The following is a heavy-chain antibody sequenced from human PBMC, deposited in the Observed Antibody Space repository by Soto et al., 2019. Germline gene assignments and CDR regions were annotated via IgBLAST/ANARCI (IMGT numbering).Heavy chain of an antibody. CDR1: SGSISSYNW. CDR2: IYPSGNT. D-gene: IGHD2-15*01. CDR3: AMTYCRGGSCYSAFDY. Sequence: QVQLQESGPGLVKPSGTLSLTCAVSSGSISSYNWWSWVRQPPGKGLEWIGEIYPSGNTNYNPSLRSRVTISVDRSKNQFSLKLSSVTAADTAVYYCAMTYCRGGSCYSAFDYWGQGTLVTVSS. V-gene: IGHV4-4*02. J-gene: IGHJ4*02.